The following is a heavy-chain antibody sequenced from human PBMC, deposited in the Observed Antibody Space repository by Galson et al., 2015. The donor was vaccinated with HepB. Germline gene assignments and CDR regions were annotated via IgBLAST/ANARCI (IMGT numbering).Heavy chain of an antibody. Sequence: SVKVSCKASGYSFTGYGISWVRQAPGHGLEWMGRISVYNGITDYAQNLQGRVTMTTDTSTSTAYMELRSLTSDDTAVYYCARAQWERSDLDYWGQGTLLTVSS. V-gene: IGHV1-18*04. J-gene: IGHJ4*02. CDR1: GYSFTGYG. D-gene: IGHD1-26*01. CDR3: ARAQWERSDLDY. CDR2: ISVYNGIT.